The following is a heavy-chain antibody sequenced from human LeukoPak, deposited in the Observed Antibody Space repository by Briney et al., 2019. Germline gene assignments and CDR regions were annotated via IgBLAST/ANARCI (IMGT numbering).Heavy chain of an antibody. V-gene: IGHV3-23*01. J-gene: IGHJ4*02. Sequence: GSLRLSCAASGFTFSTYAMSWVRQAPGKGLEWVSAISNSGRSTYYADSVNGRFTISRDTFKNTLFLQMNSLRAEDTAVYYCATDLPPYYYDSSGYFLLNWGQGTLVTVSS. CDR1: GFTFSTYA. D-gene: IGHD3-22*01. CDR2: ISNSGRST. CDR3: ATDLPPYYYDSSGYFLLN.